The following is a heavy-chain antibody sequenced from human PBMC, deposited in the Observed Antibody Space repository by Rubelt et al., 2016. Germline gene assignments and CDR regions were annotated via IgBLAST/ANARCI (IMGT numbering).Heavy chain of an antibody. Sequence: QVQLVQSGSELKKPGASVKVSCKASGYTFTSYAMNWVRQAPGQGLEWMGWINTNTGNPTYAQGFLGRFVLPVDTSASTEYLQISSLKAEDTAVYYCARVIAAAGRDGNYFDYWGQGTLVTVSS. J-gene: IGHJ4*02. D-gene: IGHD6-13*01. CDR2: INTNTGNP. CDR1: GYTFTSYA. V-gene: IGHV7-4-1*02. CDR3: ARVIAAAGRDGNYFDY.